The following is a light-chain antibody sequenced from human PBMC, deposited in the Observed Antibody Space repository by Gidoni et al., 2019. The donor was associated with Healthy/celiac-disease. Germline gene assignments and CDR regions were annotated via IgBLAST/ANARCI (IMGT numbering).Light chain of an antibody. Sequence: QSALTQPASVSGSPGQSITNSCTGTSSDVGGYNYVSCYQQHPGKDTKLMIYEVSNRPSGVSNRFSGSKSGNTASLTIAGLQAEDEADYYCSSYTSSSTDVVFGGGTKLTVL. CDR1: SSDVGGYNY. V-gene: IGLV2-14*01. J-gene: IGLJ2*01. CDR2: EVS. CDR3: SSYTSSSTDVV.